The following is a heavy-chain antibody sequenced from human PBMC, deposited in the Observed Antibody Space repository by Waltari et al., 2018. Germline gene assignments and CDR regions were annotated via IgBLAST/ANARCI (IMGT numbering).Heavy chain of an antibody. J-gene: IGHJ4*02. CDR1: GFTFSSYA. D-gene: IGHD6-19*01. Sequence: EVQLLESGGGLVQLGGSLRLSCAASGFTFSSYAMSWVRQAPGKGLEWVSAILGSGGSTYYADSVKGRFTISRDNSKNTLYLQMNSLRAEDTAVYYCAKDPYSSGWFWDYWGQGTLVTVSS. V-gene: IGHV3-23*01. CDR3: AKDPYSSGWFWDY. CDR2: ILGSGGST.